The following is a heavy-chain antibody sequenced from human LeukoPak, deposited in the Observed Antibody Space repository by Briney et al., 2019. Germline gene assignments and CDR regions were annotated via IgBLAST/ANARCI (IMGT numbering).Heavy chain of an antibody. CDR2: ISLTTTTV. CDR1: GLTFSSSYS. J-gene: IGHJ4*02. D-gene: IGHD2-21*02. Sequence: GGSLRLSCAASGLTFSSSYSMTWVRQAPGKGLEWVAHISLTTTTVSYADSVKGRFTMSRDNAKNSLFLQMNSLRAEDTAVYYCARDGDWAFDYWGQGTLVTVSS. CDR3: ARDGDWAFDY. V-gene: IGHV3-48*01.